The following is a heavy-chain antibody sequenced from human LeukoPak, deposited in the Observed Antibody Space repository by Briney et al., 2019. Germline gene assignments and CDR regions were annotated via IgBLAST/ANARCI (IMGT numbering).Heavy chain of an antibody. Sequence: GGSLRLSCAASGFTFSSYDIHWVRQAPGKGLEWVAFIRYDGSNKYYADSVKGRFTISRDNSKNTLYLQMNSLRAEDTAVYYCAKGVGTTQTYWGQGTLVTVSS. J-gene: IGHJ4*02. V-gene: IGHV3-30*02. CDR2: IRYDGSNK. CDR3: AKGVGTTQTY. D-gene: IGHD1-1*01. CDR1: GFTFSSYD.